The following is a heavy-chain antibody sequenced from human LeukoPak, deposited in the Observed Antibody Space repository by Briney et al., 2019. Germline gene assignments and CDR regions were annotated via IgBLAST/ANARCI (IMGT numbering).Heavy chain of an antibody. CDR3: ARHRGYYYGSGSLGGFDY. J-gene: IGHJ4*02. D-gene: IGHD3-10*01. V-gene: IGHV4-39*01. CDR2: IYYSGST. CDR1: GGSISSSSYY. Sequence: KTSETLSLTCTVSGGSISSSSYYWGWIRQPPGKGLEWIGSIYYSGSTYYSPSLKSRVTISVDTSKNQFSLKLSSVTAADTAVYYCARHRGYYYGSGSLGGFDYWGQGTLVTVSS.